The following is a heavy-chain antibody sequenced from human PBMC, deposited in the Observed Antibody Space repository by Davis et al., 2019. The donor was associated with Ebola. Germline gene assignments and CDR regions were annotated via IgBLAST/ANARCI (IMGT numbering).Heavy chain of an antibody. V-gene: IGHV1-8*01. Sequence: AASVKVSCKASGYTFTSYDISWVRQATGQGLEWMGWMNPNSGNTGYAQKFQGRVTMTRNTSISTAYMELSSLRSEDTAVYYCAREREVDTTMVGYYYGMDVWGQGTTVTVSS. CDR3: AREREVDTTMVGYYYGMDV. CDR2: MNPNSGNT. J-gene: IGHJ6*02. D-gene: IGHD5-18*01. CDR1: GYTFTSYD.